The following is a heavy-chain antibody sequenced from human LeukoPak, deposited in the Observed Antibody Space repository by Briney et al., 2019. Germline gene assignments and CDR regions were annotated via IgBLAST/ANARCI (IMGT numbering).Heavy chain of an antibody. Sequence: PGGSLRLSCAASGFTFSSYEMNWVRQAPGKGLEWVSYISSSGSTIYYADSVKGRFTISRDNAKNSLYLQMSSLRAEDTAVYYCARVQAAAESLLGLDYWGQGTLVTVSS. V-gene: IGHV3-48*03. CDR3: ARVQAAAESLLGLDY. J-gene: IGHJ4*02. CDR1: GFTFSSYE. CDR2: ISSSGSTI. D-gene: IGHD6-13*01.